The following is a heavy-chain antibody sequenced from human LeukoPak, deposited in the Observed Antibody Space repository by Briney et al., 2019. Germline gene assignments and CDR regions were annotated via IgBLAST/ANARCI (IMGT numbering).Heavy chain of an antibody. V-gene: IGHV3-15*07. CDR3: TTEYFGGFEY. D-gene: IGHD3-16*01. CDR1: TFTKAW. J-gene: IGHJ4*02. CDR2: VQNTGDGMAT. Sequence: GGSLRLSCVLSTFTKAWMNRVRQAPGKGLEGVGRVQNTGDGMATDYAAPVKGRFIISRDDSTKTVYLQLDSLKTEDTAVYFCTTEYFGGFEYWGQGTLVTVSS.